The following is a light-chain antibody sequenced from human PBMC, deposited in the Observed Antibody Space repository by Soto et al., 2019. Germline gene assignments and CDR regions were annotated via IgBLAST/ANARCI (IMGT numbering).Light chain of an antibody. CDR1: SSDVGGYNY. CDR3: SSYTSSSTPYVV. Sequence: QSVLTQPASVSGSPGQSITISCTGTSSDVGGYNYVSWYQQHPGKAPKLMIYEVSNRPSGVSNRFSGSKSGNTASLTISGLQAEDEADYYCSSYTSSSTPYVVFGRDQAHRP. J-gene: IGLJ2*01. CDR2: EVS. V-gene: IGLV2-14*01.